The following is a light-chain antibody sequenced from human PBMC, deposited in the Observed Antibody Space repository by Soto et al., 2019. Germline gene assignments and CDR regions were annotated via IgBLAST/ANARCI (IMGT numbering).Light chain of an antibody. CDR1: QSVSSSF. V-gene: IGKV3-20*01. J-gene: IGKJ4*01. Sequence: EIVLTQSPGTLSLYPGERATLSCRASQSVSSSFLAWYQQKPGQAPRLLIYGASSRATGIPDRFSGSGSGTDVTLTISRLEPEDVAVYYCQQYDSSPLTFGGGTKVEIK. CDR3: QQYDSSPLT. CDR2: GAS.